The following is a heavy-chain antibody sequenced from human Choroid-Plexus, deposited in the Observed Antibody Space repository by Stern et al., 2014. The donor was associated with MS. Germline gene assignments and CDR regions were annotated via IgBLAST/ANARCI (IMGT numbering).Heavy chain of an antibody. D-gene: IGHD2/OR15-2a*01. V-gene: IGHV3-30*18. CDR3: AKDRQYLTFFFDF. J-gene: IGHJ4*02. CDR2: LSYDGSN. CDR1: GFSFSSFG. Sequence: VQLVESGGGVVQPGRPLRLSCAASGFSFSSFGMHWVRQAPGKGLEWVALLSYDGSNDYADSVKGRFAISRDNSKNTLYLQMNSLRAEDTAVYYCAKDRQYLTFFFDFWGQGSLVTVSS.